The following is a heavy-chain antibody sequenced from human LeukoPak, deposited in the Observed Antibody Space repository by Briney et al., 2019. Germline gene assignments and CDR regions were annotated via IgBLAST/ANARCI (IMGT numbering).Heavy chain of an antibody. CDR3: ARAVTIFGVDDYFDY. Sequence: QPGRSLRLSCAASGFTFSSYAMHWVRQAPGKGLEWVAVISYDGSNKYYADSVKGRFTISRDNSKNTLYLQMNSLRAEDTAVYYCARAVTIFGVDDYFDYWCQGTLVTVSS. D-gene: IGHD3-3*01. V-gene: IGHV3-30-3*01. CDR2: ISYDGSNK. J-gene: IGHJ4*02. CDR1: GFTFSSYA.